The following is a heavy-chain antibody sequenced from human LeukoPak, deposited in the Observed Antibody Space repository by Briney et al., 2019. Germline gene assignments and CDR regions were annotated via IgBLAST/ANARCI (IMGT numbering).Heavy chain of an antibody. V-gene: IGHV4-59*08. CDR1: GGSISSYY. Sequence: SETLSLTCTVSGGSISSYYWSWIRQPPGKGLEWIGYIYYSGSTNYNPSLKSRVTISVDTSKNQFSLKLSSVTAADTAVYYRARQSPYSSSFSDYWGQGTLVTASS. CDR2: IYYSGST. J-gene: IGHJ4*02. D-gene: IGHD6-13*01. CDR3: ARQSPYSSSFSDY.